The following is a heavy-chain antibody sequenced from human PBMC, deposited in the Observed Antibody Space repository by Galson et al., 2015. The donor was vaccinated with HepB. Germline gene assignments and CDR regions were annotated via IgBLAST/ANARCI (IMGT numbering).Heavy chain of an antibody. D-gene: IGHD1-14*01. CDR3: AKSHNNSLIDY. V-gene: IGHV3-30*18. CDR2: ISFNGRIE. CDR1: GFVFRKFG. J-gene: IGHJ4*02. Sequence: SLRLSCAGSGFVFRKFGMHWVRQAPGKGLGWVALISFNGRIEYHADSVKGRFAISRDNSKSTLYLQMDSLRTDDTAVYYCAKSHNNSLIDYWGQGTLVTVSS.